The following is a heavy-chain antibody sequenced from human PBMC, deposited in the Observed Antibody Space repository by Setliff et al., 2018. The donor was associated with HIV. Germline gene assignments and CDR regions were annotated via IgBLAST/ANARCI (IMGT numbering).Heavy chain of an antibody. CDR1: GGPFTSSS. CDR2: IIPILGVP. J-gene: IGHJ3*01. V-gene: IGHV1-69*02. Sequence: SVKVSCKASGGPFTSSSIGWVRQAPGQGLEWMGRIIPILGVPRYAQKFQGRVTFTADRSTSTAYKELSSLRSEDTAVYYCARVNSDAFDVWGQGTKVTVSS. CDR3: ARVNSDAFDV.